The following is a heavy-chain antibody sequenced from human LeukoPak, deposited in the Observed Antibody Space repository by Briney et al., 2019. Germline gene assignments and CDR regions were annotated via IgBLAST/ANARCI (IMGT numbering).Heavy chain of an antibody. CDR3: ARVFQEPTVTTSPYGY. V-gene: IGHV3-21*01. CDR2: ISSSSSYI. CDR1: GFTFSSYS. J-gene: IGHJ4*02. D-gene: IGHD4-17*01. Sequence: PGRSLRLSCSASGFTFSSYSMNWVRQAPGKGLEWVSSISSSSSYIYYADSVKGRFTISRDNAKNSLYLQMNSLRAEDTAVYYCARVFQEPTVTTSPYGYWGQGTLVTVSS.